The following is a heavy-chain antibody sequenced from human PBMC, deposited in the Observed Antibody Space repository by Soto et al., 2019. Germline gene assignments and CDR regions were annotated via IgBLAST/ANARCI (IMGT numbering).Heavy chain of an antibody. CDR2: IFSNDEK. J-gene: IGHJ5*02. CDR3: ARVEYWFDP. Sequence: QVTLKESGPVLVKPTETLTLTCTVSGFSLSNARMGVSWIXXXXXXALEWLAHIFSNDEKSYSTSLKSRLTISKDTSKSQVVLTMTNMDPVDTATYYCARVEYWFDPWGQGTLVTVSS. V-gene: IGHV2-26*01. CDR1: GFSLSNARMG.